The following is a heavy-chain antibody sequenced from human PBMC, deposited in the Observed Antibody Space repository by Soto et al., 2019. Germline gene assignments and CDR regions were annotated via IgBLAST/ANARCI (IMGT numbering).Heavy chain of an antibody. V-gene: IGHV4-39*01. CDR2: IYYNGST. CDR3: TGYSYGYPDY. CDR1: GGSSSSSSYC. J-gene: IGHJ4*02. D-gene: IGHD5-18*01. Sequence: QLQLQESGPGLVKPSETLSLTCTVSGGSSSSSSYCWGWIRQPPGKGLEWIGRIYYNGSTYYNPSPESRVTITVDTSKNRSSLTLSSVTAADTAVYYCTGYSYGYPDYWGQGTPVTVSS.